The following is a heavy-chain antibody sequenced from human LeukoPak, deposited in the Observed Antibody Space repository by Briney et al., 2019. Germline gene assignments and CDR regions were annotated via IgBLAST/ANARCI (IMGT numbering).Heavy chain of an antibody. D-gene: IGHD3-22*01. Sequence: SETLSLTCAVYGGSFSSYYWGWIRQPPGKGLEWIGSIYYSGSTYYNPSLKSRVTISVDTSKNQLSLKLSSVTAADTAVYYCARRPKTYYDSSGYYHWGQGTLVTVSS. J-gene: IGHJ5*02. V-gene: IGHV4-39*01. CDR1: GGSFSSYY. CDR3: ARRPKTYYDSSGYYH. CDR2: IYYSGST.